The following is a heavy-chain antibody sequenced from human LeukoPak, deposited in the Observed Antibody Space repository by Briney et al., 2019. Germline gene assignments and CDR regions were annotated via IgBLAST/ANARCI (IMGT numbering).Heavy chain of an antibody. J-gene: IGHJ4*02. CDR3: ANDMTIFGVAGGDY. CDR1: GFTFSSYA. Sequence: GRSLRLSCAASGFTFSSYATHWVRQAPGKGLEWVAVISYDESNKYCADSVKGRFTISRDNSKNTLNLQMSSLRAEDTAVYYCANDMTIFGVAGGDYWGQGTLVTVSS. V-gene: IGHV3-30-3*02. D-gene: IGHD3-3*01. CDR2: ISYDESNK.